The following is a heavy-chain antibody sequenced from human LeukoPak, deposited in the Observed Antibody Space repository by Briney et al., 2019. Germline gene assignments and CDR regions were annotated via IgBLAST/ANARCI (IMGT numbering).Heavy chain of an antibody. J-gene: IGHJ4*02. CDR1: GYTFTSYD. CDR2: IIPIFGTA. Sequence: SVKVSCKASGYTFTSYDINRVRQAPGQGLEWMGGIIPIFGTANYAQKFQGRVTITADESTSTAYMELSSLRSENTAVYYCARMGGSGSYPSGYWGQGTLVTVSS. D-gene: IGHD3-10*01. V-gene: IGHV1-69*13. CDR3: ARMGGSGSYPSGY.